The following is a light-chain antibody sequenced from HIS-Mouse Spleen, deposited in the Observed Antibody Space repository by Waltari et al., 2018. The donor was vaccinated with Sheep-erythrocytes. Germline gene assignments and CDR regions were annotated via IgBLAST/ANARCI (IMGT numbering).Light chain of an antibody. Sequence: DIVMTQSPLSLPVTPGESASISCRSSQSLLHSNGYNYLDWYLQKPGQSPQLLIYLGSYRASGVPDRFSGSGSGTDFTLKISRVEAEDVGVYYCMQALQTPRTFGQGTKLEIK. CDR1: QSLLHSNGYNY. CDR2: LGS. J-gene: IGKJ2*01. V-gene: IGKV2-28*01. CDR3: MQALQTPRT.